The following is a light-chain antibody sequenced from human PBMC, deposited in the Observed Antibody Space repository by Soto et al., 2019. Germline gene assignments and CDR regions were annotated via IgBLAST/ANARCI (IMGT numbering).Light chain of an antibody. J-gene: IGLJ3*02. Sequence: QSVLTQPPSASGSPGQSVTISCTGTSSDVVGYNYVSWYQQYPGRAPKLMIYEATKRPSGVPDRFSGSKSGNTASLTVSGLQAEDEADYYCSSYAASNNFYFVFGGGTKVTVL. V-gene: IGLV2-8*01. CDR1: SSDVVGYNY. CDR2: EAT. CDR3: SSYAASNNFYFV.